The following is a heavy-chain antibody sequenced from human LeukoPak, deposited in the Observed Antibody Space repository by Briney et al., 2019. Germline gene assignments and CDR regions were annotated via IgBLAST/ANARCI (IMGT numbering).Heavy chain of an antibody. CDR2: IYYSGST. V-gene: IGHV4-39*01. CDR3: ARHMPLRITIFGVQPIDAFDI. J-gene: IGHJ3*02. D-gene: IGHD3-3*01. Sequence: PSETLSLTCTVSGGSISSSSYYWGWIRQPPGKGLEWIGSIYYSGSTYYNPSLKSRVTISVDTSKNQFSLKLSSVTAADTAVYYCARHMPLRITIFGVQPIDAFDIWGQGTMVTVSS. CDR1: GGSISSSSYY.